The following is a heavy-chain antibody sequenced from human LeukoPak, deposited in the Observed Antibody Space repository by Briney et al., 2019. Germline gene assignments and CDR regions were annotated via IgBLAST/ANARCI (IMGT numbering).Heavy chain of an antibody. D-gene: IGHD5-24*01. Sequence: GASVKLSCKAFGYTFTGYWMHWVRQAPGQGPEWIGVISPSGGSTIYAQKFKGRVTLTRDMSTSTDYLELSSLRSEDTAVYYCARDNSVRDEAWWFNPWGHGTLVTVSS. V-gene: IGHV1-46*01. CDR1: GYTFTGYW. CDR3: ARDNSVRDEAWWFNP. CDR2: ISPSGGST. J-gene: IGHJ5*02.